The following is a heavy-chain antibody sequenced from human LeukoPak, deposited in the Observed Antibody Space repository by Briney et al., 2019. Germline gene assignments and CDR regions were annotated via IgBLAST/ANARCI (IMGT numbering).Heavy chain of an antibody. CDR2: IYYSGST. Sequence: SETLSLTCTVSGGSISSYYWSWIRQPPGKGLGWIGYIYYSGSTNYNPSLKSRVTISVDTSKNQFSLKLSSVTAADTAVYYCAREHRYYYDSSGYPGAFDIWGQGTMVTVSS. CDR1: GGSISSYY. J-gene: IGHJ3*02. V-gene: IGHV4-59*01. D-gene: IGHD3-22*01. CDR3: AREHRYYYDSSGYPGAFDI.